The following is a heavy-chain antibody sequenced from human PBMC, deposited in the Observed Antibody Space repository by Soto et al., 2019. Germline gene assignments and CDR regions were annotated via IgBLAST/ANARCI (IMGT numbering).Heavy chain of an antibody. CDR3: AKDDAPIQLWASVFDY. CDR1: GFTFSSYG. Sequence: GGSLILSCAASGFTFSSYGMHWVRQAPGKGLEWVAVISYDGSNKYYADSVKGRFTISRDNSKNTLYLQMNSLRAEDTAVYYCAKDDAPIQLWASVFDYWGQGTLVTVSS. D-gene: IGHD5-18*01. CDR2: ISYDGSNK. V-gene: IGHV3-30*18. J-gene: IGHJ4*02.